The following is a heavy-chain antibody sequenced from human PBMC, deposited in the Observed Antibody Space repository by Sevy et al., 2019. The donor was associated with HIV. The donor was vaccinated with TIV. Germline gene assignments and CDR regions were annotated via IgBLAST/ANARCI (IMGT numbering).Heavy chain of an antibody. V-gene: IGHV3-30*18. CDR2: ISYEGSHK. Sequence: GGSLRLSCAVSGFNFSNYGMEWVRQVPGKGLEWVALISYEGSHKYYADSVKGRFTISRDNSRNTVSLQMSSLRVEDTVVYYCAKDMLRLTMFGVVVEYYHYGLDVWGQGTTVTVSS. CDR1: GFNFSNYG. D-gene: IGHD3-3*01. CDR3: AKDMLRLTMFGVVVEYYHYGLDV. J-gene: IGHJ6*02.